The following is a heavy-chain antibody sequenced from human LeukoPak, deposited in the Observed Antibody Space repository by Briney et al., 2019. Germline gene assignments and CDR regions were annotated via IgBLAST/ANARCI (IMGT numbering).Heavy chain of an antibody. Sequence: PGGSLRLSCAASGFTFSSYAMNWVRQAPGKGLEWVSAISGSGGSTYYADSVKGRFTISRANSKNTLYLQMNSLRAEDTAVYYCAKGQEIVGANWFDPWGQGTLVTFST. CDR1: GFTFSSYA. J-gene: IGHJ5*02. V-gene: IGHV3-23*01. CDR2: ISGSGGST. CDR3: AKGQEIVGANWFDP. D-gene: IGHD1-26*01.